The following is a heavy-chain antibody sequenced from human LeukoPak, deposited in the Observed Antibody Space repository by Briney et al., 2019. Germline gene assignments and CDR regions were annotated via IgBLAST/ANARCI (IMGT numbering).Heavy chain of an antibody. J-gene: IGHJ4*02. CDR3: ARPYYDSNGYYYVDY. V-gene: IGHV4-39*01. CDR2: MYYSGST. CDR1: GHFITFRNYL. D-gene: IGHD3-22*01. Sequence: SETLSLTCTVSGHFITFRNYLWAWIRQPPGKGLEWIGSMYYSGSTYSNPSLRSRVTMSADTSKNQFSLNLKSVTAADTAVYYCARPYYDSNGYYYVDYWGQGTLVTVSS.